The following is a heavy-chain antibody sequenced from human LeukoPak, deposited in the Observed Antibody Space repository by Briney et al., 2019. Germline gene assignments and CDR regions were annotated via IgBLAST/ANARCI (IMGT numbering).Heavy chain of an antibody. J-gene: IGHJ4*02. CDR1: GLTFSSYT. V-gene: IGHV3-23*01. CDR3: AKDRLPRGDY. Sequence: GGSLRLSCGASGLTFSSYTMNWVRQAPGKGLEWVSAISGSGGTTYYADSVKGRFTISRDNSKNTLYLQMNSLRAEDTAVYYCAKDRLPRGDYWGQGTLVTVSS. D-gene: IGHD6-6*01. CDR2: ISGSGGTT.